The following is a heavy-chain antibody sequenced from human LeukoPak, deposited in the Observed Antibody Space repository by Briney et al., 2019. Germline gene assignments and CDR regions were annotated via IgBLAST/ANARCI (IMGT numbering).Heavy chain of an antibody. CDR2: INRDGSST. Sequence: PGGSLRLSCAASGFTFSSYSMNWVRQAPGKGLVWVSRINRDGSSTNYADSVKGRFTISRDNAKNTLYLQMNSLRAEDTAVYYCARGLGEGSTWGQGTLVTVSS. V-gene: IGHV3-74*01. CDR3: ARGLGEGST. D-gene: IGHD3-10*01. CDR1: GFTFSSYS. J-gene: IGHJ5*02.